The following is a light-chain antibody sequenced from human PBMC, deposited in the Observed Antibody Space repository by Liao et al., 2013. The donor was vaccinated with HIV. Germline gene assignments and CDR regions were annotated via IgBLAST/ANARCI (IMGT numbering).Light chain of an antibody. CDR2: YDT. Sequence: SYVLTQPPSVSVAPGTTARITCVGNNIGDKNVHWYQQKPGQAPVLVISYDTDRPSGIPERFSGSNPGNTATLTISRVEVGDEADYYCQVWDSSGDHRVVFGGGTKLTVL. V-gene: IGLV3-21*01. CDR1: NIGDKN. CDR3: QVWDSSGDHRVV. J-gene: IGLJ2*01.